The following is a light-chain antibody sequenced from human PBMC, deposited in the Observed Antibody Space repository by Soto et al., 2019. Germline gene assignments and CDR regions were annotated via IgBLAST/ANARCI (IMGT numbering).Light chain of an antibody. CDR2: GAS. Sequence: EIVLTQSPGTLSLSPGERATLSCGASQSVTSNYLAWYQQKPGQAPRLLIFGASIRVKGIPDRFIGSGSGTDFTLTISRLEPEDFAVYYCQQYGRSPFTFGPGTKVDIK. V-gene: IGKV3-20*01. J-gene: IGKJ3*01. CDR3: QQYGRSPFT. CDR1: QSVTSNY.